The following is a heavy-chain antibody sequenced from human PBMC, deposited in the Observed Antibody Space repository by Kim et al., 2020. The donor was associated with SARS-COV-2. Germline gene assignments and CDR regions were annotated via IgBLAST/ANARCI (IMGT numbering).Heavy chain of an antibody. V-gene: IGHV1-2*02. CDR3: ARSRDFRRPPTLSVIRTTYCGGDCLHWVY. J-gene: IGHJ4*02. CDR2: INPNSGGT. D-gene: IGHD2-21*01. Sequence: ASVKVSCKASGYTFTGYYMHWVRQAPGQGLEWMGWINPNSGGTNYAQKFQGRVTMTRDTSISTAYMELSRLRSDDTAVYYCARSRDFRRPPTLSVIRTTYCGGDCLHWVYWGQGTLVTVSS. CDR1: GYTFTGYY.